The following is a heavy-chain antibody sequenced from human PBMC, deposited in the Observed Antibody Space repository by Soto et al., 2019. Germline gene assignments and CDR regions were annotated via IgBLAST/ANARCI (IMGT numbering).Heavy chain of an antibody. D-gene: IGHD6-13*01. J-gene: IGHJ4*02. CDR1: EFTFSSYA. CDR2: ISGSGGST. V-gene: IGHV3-23*01. CDR3: AKDHPDSSSWFFGC. Sequence: GGSLRLSCAASEFTFSSYAMSWVRQAPGKGLEWVSTISGSGGSTNYADSVKGRFTISRDNSKNTLYLQMTIMRAEDTAVYYCAKDHPDSSSWFFGCWGQGTLVTVSS.